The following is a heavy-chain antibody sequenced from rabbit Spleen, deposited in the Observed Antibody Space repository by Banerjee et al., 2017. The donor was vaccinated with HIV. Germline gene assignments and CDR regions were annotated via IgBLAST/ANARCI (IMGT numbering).Heavy chain of an antibody. CDR3: ARDGAGGSYFGL. CDR2: IDPVFGIT. V-gene: IGHV1S7*01. D-gene: IGHD8-1*01. Sequence: QLKESGGGLVQPGGSLKLSCKASGFTLSGYYMNWVRQAPGKGLEWIGYIDPVFGITYYANWVNGRFSISRENAQNTVFLQMTSLTAADTATYFCARDGAGGSYFGLWGPGTLVTVS. CDR1: GFTLSGYY. J-gene: IGHJ4*01.